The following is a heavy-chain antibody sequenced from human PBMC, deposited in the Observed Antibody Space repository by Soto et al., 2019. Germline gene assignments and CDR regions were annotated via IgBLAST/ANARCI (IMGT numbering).Heavy chain of an antibody. D-gene: IGHD3-10*01. Sequence: ASQTLSLTCAVYGGSFSDYYWSWIRQPPGKGLEWIGEINHSGSTNYNPSLKSRVTISVDTSKNQFSLKLSSVTAADTAVYYCAREYYYGSGSLYYYYYGMDVWGQGTTVTVSS. V-gene: IGHV4-34*01. CDR3: AREYYYGSGSLYYYYYGMDV. CDR1: GGSFSDYY. J-gene: IGHJ6*02. CDR2: INHSGST.